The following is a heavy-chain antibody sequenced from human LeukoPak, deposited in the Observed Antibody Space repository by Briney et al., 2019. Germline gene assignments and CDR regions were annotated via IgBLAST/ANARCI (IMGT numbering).Heavy chain of an antibody. Sequence: SVKVSCKASGGTFSSYTISWVRQAPGQGLEWMGRIIPILGIANYAQKFQGRVTITADKSTSTAYMELSSLRSEDTAVYYCARTDCSGGGCYPTPRRFAYWGQGTLVTVSS. V-gene: IGHV1-69*02. J-gene: IGHJ4*02. CDR1: GGTFSSYT. CDR3: ARTDCSGGGCYPTPRRFAY. D-gene: IGHD2-15*01. CDR2: IIPILGIA.